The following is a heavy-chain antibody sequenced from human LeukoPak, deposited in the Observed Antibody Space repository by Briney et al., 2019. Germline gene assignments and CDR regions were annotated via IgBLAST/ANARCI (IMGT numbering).Heavy chain of an antibody. D-gene: IGHD3-22*01. CDR2: ISSSGSTI. V-gene: IGHV3-48*03. Sequence: GGSLRLSCAASGFTFSSYEMNWVRQAPGKGLEWVSYISSSGSTIYYADSVKGRFTISRDNAKNSLYLQMNSPRAEDTAVYYCARSMIVVTPIDYWGQGTLVTVSS. CDR1: GFTFSSYE. J-gene: IGHJ4*02. CDR3: ARSMIVVTPIDY.